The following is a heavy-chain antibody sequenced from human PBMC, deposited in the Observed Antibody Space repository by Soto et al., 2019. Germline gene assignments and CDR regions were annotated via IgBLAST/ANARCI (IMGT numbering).Heavy chain of an antibody. D-gene: IGHD3-3*01. CDR2: INPISGGI. Sequence: ASVKVSCKASEYSFTGYYMHWVRQAPGQGLEWVGWINPISGGIHYAQKFQGRVTVTRDTSTGTAYMELSSLRSDDTAMYYCARDPRWATEVTKKALDSWGQGALVTVSS. J-gene: IGHJ4*01. CDR1: EYSFTGYY. CDR3: ARDPRWATEVTKKALDS. V-gene: IGHV1-2*02.